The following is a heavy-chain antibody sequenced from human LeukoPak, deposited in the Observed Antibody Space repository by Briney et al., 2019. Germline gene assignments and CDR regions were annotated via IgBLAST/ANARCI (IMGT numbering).Heavy chain of an antibody. V-gene: IGHV1-18*01. D-gene: IGHD6-6*01. J-gene: IGHJ4*02. Sequence: ASVKVSCKASGYTFTSYGISWVRQAPGQGLEWMGWISAYNGNTNYAQKLQGRVTMTTDTSTSTAYMELRSLRSDDTAVYYCARDAELEYSSSGTPDYWGQGTLVTVSS. CDR1: GYTFTSYG. CDR3: ARDAELEYSSSGTPDY. CDR2: ISAYNGNT.